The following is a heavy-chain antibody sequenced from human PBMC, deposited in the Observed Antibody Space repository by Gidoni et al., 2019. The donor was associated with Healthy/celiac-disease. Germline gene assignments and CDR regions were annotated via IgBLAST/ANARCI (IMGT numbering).Heavy chain of an antibody. V-gene: IGHV4-59*08. CDR3: ARRYPTVLWFGENDAFDI. J-gene: IGHJ3*02. D-gene: IGHD3-10*01. CDR2: IYYSGST. CDR1: GGSISSYY. Sequence: QVQLQESGPGLVKPSETLSLTRPVSGGSISSYYWSWIRQPPGKGLEWIGYIYYSGSTNYNPSLKSRVTISVDTSKNQFSLKLSSVTAADTAVYYCARRYPTVLWFGENDAFDIWGQGTMVTVSS.